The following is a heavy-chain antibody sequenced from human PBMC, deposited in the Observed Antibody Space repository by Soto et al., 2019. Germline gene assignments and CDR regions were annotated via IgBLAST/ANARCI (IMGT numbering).Heavy chain of an antibody. CDR3: ARVSGRISLYANFDY. V-gene: IGHV3-30-3*01. J-gene: IGHJ4*02. Sequence: QVQLVESGGGVVQPGRSLRLSCAASGFTFSSYAMHWVRQAPGKGLEWVAVISYDGSNKYYADSVKGRFTISRDNSKNTLYLQMNSLRAEDTAVYYCARVSGRISLYANFDYWGQGTLVPVSS. CDR1: GFTFSSYA. CDR2: ISYDGSNK. D-gene: IGHD4-17*01.